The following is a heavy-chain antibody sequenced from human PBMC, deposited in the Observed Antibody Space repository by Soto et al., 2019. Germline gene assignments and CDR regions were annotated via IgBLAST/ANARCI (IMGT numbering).Heavy chain of an antibody. D-gene: IGHD2-2*01. CDR2: IKSKTDGGTT. J-gene: IGHJ6*02. V-gene: IGHV3-15*01. CDR3: STGLVPRGGGMGV. CDR1: GFTFSNAW. Sequence: EVQLVESGGGLVKPGGSLRLSCAASGFTFSNAWMSWVRQAPGKGLEWVGRIKSKTDGGTTDYAAPVKGRFTISRDDSKNTPYLEMNRLKTEDTAVYYCSTGLVPRGGGMGVWGQRATVTVSS.